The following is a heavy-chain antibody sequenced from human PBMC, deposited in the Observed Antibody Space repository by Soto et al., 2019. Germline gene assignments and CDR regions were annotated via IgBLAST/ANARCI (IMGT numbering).Heavy chain of an antibody. CDR3: ARDRREIVEVTDYYYYSMDV. CDR2: IYYSGST. J-gene: IGHJ6*02. Sequence: SETLSITCTVSGGSIRSGGYYWSWIRQHPGKGLEWIGYIYYSGSTYYNPSLKSRVTISVDTSKNQFSLKLSSVTAADTDVYYCARDRREIVEVTDYYYYSMDVWVQGTTVTVSS. CDR1: GGSIRSGGYY. D-gene: IGHD2-15*01. V-gene: IGHV4-31*03.